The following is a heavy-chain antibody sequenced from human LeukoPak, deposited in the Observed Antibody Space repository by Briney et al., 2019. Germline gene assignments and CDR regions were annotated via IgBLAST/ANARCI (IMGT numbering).Heavy chain of an antibody. J-gene: IGHJ3*02. CDR3: ARDYSDDAFDI. D-gene: IGHD2-15*01. CDR1: GFTFSSYG. Sequence: QPGRSLRLSCAASGFTFSSYGMHWVRQAPGKGLEWVAVIWYDGSNKHYADSVKGRFTISRDNSKNTLYLQMNSLGAEDTAVYYCARDYSDDAFDIWGQGTMVTVSS. CDR2: IWYDGSNK. V-gene: IGHV3-33*01.